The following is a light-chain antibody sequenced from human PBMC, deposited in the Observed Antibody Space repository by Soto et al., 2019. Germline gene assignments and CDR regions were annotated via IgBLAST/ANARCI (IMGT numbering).Light chain of an antibody. J-gene: IGLJ3*02. Sequence: QSVLTQPPSASGTPGQRVTISCSGSSSNIGSNTVTWYQRLPGTAPKVLIYSNNERPSGVPDRFSGSKSGTSASLAISGLQSVDETDYYCAAWDDSLLGPVFGGGTKLTVL. V-gene: IGLV1-44*01. CDR3: AAWDDSLLGPV. CDR1: SSNIGSNT. CDR2: SNN.